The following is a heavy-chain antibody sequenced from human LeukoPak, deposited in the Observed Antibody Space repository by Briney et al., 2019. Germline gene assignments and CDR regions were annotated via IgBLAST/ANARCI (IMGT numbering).Heavy chain of an antibody. Sequence: GASVKVSCKASGYTFIDYGIHWVRQAPGQGLEWMGWISTYNGNTNYVQNLQGRVAMTTDASTSTAFMELRSLRSDDTAVYYCARVLGRQIAVAGDDYWGQGTLVTVSS. V-gene: IGHV1-18*01. CDR1: GYTFIDYG. J-gene: IGHJ4*02. CDR2: ISTYNGNT. D-gene: IGHD6-19*01. CDR3: ARVLGRQIAVAGDDY.